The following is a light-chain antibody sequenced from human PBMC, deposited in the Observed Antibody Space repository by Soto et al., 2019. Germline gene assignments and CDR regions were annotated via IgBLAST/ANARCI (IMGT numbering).Light chain of an antibody. CDR2: EVS. V-gene: IGLV2-14*01. CDR3: SSYTSSGTLV. Sequence: QSALTQPASVSGSPGQSITISCTGTSSDVGGYKFVSWYQQHPGKAPKLMIYEVSNRPSGVSNRFSGSKSGDTASLTISGLQAEDEADYYCSSYTSSGTLVFGGGTQLTVL. CDR1: SSDVGGYKF. J-gene: IGLJ2*01.